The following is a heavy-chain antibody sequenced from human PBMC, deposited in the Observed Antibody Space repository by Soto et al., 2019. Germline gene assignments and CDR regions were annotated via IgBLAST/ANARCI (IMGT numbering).Heavy chain of an antibody. CDR2: LGAARDP. Sequence: GGSLRLSCAASGFSLRDYDMHWVRQRKGKGLEWVSALGAARDPYYVGSVKGRFSVSRDNAQNSLFLQMNNLRVDDTAVYFCARAYLGRLPRRADYYYAMDVWGRGTTVTVSS. CDR3: ARAYLGRLPRRADYYYAMDV. D-gene: IGHD1-26*01. CDR1: GFSLRDYD. J-gene: IGHJ6*02. V-gene: IGHV3-13*05.